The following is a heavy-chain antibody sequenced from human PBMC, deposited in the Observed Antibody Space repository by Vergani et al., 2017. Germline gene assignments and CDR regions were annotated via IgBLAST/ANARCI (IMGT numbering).Heavy chain of an antibody. V-gene: IGHV4-59*01. CDR1: GGSISSYY. CDR2: IYYSGST. D-gene: IGHD2-2*02. Sequence: QVHLNEAGPGLVKPSQTLSLTCTVSGGSISSYYWSWIRQPPGKGLEWIGYIYYSGSTNYNPSLKSRVTISVDTSKNQFSLKLSSVTAADTAVYYCARGRDIVVVPAAIRGYYFDYWGQGTLVTVSS. CDR3: ARGRDIVVVPAAIRGYYFDY. J-gene: IGHJ4*02.